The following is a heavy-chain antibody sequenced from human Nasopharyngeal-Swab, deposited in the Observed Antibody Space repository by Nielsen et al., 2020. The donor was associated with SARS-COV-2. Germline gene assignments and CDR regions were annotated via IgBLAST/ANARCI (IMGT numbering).Heavy chain of an antibody. CDR3: ARALNGYFDL. J-gene: IGHJ2*01. CDR2: VNIDGSNT. CDR1: GFTFSSYW. Sequence: GESLKISCAASGFTFSSYWMHWVRQDPGKGLVWVSRVNIDGSNTNYADSVKGRFTISRDNAKNTLYLQMNSLRAEDTALYYCARALNGYFDLWGRGTLVAVSS. V-gene: IGHV3-74*01.